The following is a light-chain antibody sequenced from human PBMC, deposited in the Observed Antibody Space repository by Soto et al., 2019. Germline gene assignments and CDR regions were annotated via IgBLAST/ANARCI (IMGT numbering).Light chain of an antibody. CDR2: DAS. CDR1: QSVSSY. Sequence: EIVLTQSPATLSLSPGERATLSCRASQSVSSYLAWYQQKPGPAPRLLIYDASNRATGIPARFSGSGSGTDFTLTISSLEPEDFAVYYCQQRSNWPRFTFGPGTKVDIK. V-gene: IGKV3-11*01. CDR3: QQRSNWPRFT. J-gene: IGKJ3*01.